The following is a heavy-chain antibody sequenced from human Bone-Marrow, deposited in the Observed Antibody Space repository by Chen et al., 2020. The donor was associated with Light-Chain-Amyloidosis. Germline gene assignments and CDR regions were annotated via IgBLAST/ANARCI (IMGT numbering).Heavy chain of an antibody. CDR2: ISPSGGRT. Sequence: EVQLLESGGGLVQPGGSLRLSCAASGFSFSNYAMSWVRQAPGKGLEWVSAISPSGGRTYSADSVKVRLTISRDNSENTXYLQMNSLRVEDTAVYYCAKDGKEWLPDAWGQGTLVTVSS. D-gene: IGHD3-3*01. J-gene: IGHJ5*02. CDR3: AKDGKEWLPDA. CDR1: GFSFSNYA. V-gene: IGHV3-23*01.